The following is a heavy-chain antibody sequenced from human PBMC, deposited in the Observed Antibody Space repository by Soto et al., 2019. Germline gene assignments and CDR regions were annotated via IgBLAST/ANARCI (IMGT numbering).Heavy chain of an antibody. V-gene: IGHV4-59*01. CDR3: ARAFSYYYDSSGYFDY. CDR1: GGSISSYY. J-gene: IGHJ4*02. Sequence: SETLSLTCTVSGGSISSYYWSWIRQPPGKGLEWIGYIYYSGSTNYNPSLKSRVTISVDTSKNQFSLKLSSVTAADTAVYYCARAFSYYYDSSGYFDYWGQGTLVTVSS. D-gene: IGHD3-22*01. CDR2: IYYSGST.